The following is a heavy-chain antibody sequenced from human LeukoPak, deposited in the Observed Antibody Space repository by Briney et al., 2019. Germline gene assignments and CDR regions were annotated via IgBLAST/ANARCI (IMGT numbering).Heavy chain of an antibody. CDR3: ARGFGELPDY. V-gene: IGHV3-48*03. CDR2: ISGSGSTK. CDR1: GFTFCSCQ. J-gene: IGHJ4*02. D-gene: IGHD3-10*01. Sequence: PGGSLRLSCAASGFTFCSCQMNWVRQAPGKGLEWVSYISGSGSTKYYADSVKGRFTISRDNAKDSLFLQMDSLRAEDTAVYYCARGFGELPDYWGQGTLVTVSS.